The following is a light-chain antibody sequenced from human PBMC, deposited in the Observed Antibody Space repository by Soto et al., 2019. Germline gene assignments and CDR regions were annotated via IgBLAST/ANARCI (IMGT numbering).Light chain of an antibody. V-gene: IGLV2-8*01. CDR3: SSFAGNNKLV. J-gene: IGLJ2*01. CDR1: SSDVGGYNY. Sequence: QSALTQPPSASGSPGQSVTISCTGTSSDVGGYNYVSWYQQHPGKAPKLMSSEVSKRPSGVPDRFSGSKSGNTASLTGSGLEAEDEADYYCSSFAGNNKLVFGGGTKLTVL. CDR2: EVS.